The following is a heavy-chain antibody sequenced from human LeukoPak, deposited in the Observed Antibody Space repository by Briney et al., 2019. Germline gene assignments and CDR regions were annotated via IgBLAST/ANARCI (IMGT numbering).Heavy chain of an antibody. D-gene: IGHD1-26*01. J-gene: IGHJ4*02. CDR2: INHSGST. Sequence: SETLSLTCTVSGGSISSGDYCWCWIRQPPGKGLEWLGEINHSGSTNYNPSLKSRVTISVDTSKNQFSLKLSSVTAADTAVYYCARGDGGSYYFDYWGQGTLVTVSS. CDR1: GGSISSGDYC. V-gene: IGHV4-39*07. CDR3: ARGDGGSYYFDY.